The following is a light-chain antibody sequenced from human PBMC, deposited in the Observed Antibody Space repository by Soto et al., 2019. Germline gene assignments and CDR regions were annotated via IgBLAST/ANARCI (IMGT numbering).Light chain of an antibody. V-gene: IGKV3-20*01. Sequence: EIVLSPSAFILSLSTGERASLSCGASQSISGRFLAWYQQKPGQAPRVLIYGASSRATVIPDRFSGIGSETDFTLTISRLEPEDFAVYYCQQDDDSPFTFGHGTRMDVK. CDR1: QSISGRF. J-gene: IGKJ5*01. CDR2: GAS. CDR3: QQDDDSPFT.